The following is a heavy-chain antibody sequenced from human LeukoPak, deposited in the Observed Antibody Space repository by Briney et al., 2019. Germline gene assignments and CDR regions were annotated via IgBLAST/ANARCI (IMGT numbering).Heavy chain of an antibody. V-gene: IGHV3-30*02. CDR2: IRYDGSNK. CDR1: GFTFSSYG. Sequence: GGSLRLSCAASGFTFSSYGMHWVRQAPGKGLEWVAFIRYDGSNKYYADSVKGRFTISRDNSKNTLYLQMNSLRAEDTAVYYCAKDLYGFLEWLLWYFDYWGQGTLVTVSS. J-gene: IGHJ4*02. D-gene: IGHD3-3*01. CDR3: AKDLYGFLEWLLWYFDY.